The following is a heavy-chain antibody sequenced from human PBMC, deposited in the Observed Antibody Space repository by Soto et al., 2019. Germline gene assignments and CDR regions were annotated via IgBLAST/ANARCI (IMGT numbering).Heavy chain of an antibody. D-gene: IGHD3-3*01. J-gene: IGHJ3*02. Sequence: GGSLRLCCAASGFTFSSYSMNWVRQAPGKGLEWVSSISSSSSYIYYADSVKGRFTISRDNAKNSLYLQMNSLRAEDTAVYYCARVLRITIFGVVNDAFDIWGQGTMVTVSS. CDR2: ISSSSSYI. CDR1: GFTFSSYS. V-gene: IGHV3-21*01. CDR3: ARVLRITIFGVVNDAFDI.